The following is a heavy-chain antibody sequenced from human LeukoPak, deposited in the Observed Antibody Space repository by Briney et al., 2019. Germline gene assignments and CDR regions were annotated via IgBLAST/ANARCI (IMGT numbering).Heavy chain of an antibody. V-gene: IGHV4-34*01. J-gene: IGHJ6*03. CDR2: INHSGST. CDR3: ARGRRIQLWLPKNYYYYMDV. D-gene: IGHD5-18*01. Sequence: SETLSLTCAVYGGSFSGYYWSRIRQPPGKGLEWIGEINHSGSTNYNPSLKSRVTISVDTSKNQFSLKLSSVTAADTAVYYCARGRRIQLWLPKNYYYYMDVWGKGTTVTVSS. CDR1: GGSFSGYY.